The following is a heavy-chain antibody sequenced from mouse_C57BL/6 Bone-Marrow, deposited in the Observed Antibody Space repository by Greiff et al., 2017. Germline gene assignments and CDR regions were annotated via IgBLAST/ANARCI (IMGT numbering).Heavy chain of an antibody. V-gene: IGHV1-55*01. CDR1: GYTFTSYW. J-gene: IGHJ4*01. CDR2: IYPGSGST. D-gene: IGHD1-1*01. CDR3: ASPGSSYCAMGY. Sequence: QVQLQQPGAELVKPGASVKMSCKASGYTFTSYWITWVKQRPGQGLEWIGDIYPGSGSTNYNEKFKSKATLTVDTSSSTAYMQLSSLTSEDSAVYYGASPGSSYCAMGYWGQGTSVTVSS.